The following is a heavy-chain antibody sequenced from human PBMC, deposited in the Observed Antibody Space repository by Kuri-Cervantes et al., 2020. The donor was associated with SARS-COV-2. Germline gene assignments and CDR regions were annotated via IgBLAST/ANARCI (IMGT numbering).Heavy chain of an antibody. Sequence: GESLKISCAASGFTVSSNYMNWVRQAPGKGLQWVSVTYTDDRTYYADPVKGRFTISRDNSKNTLYLQMNSLRAEDTAVYYCAIYGDSPPNDAFDIWGQGTMVTVSS. D-gene: IGHD4-17*01. V-gene: IGHV3-66*01. CDR3: AIYGDSPPNDAFDI. J-gene: IGHJ3*02. CDR1: GFTVSSNY. CDR2: TYTDDRT.